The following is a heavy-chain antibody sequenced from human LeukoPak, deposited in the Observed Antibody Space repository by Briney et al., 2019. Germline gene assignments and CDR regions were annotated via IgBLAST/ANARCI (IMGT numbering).Heavy chain of an antibody. V-gene: IGHV3-23*01. Sequence: GGSLRLSCAASAFTFSSYAMSWVRQAPGKGLEWVSSISTSDGTTYYADSVKGRFTISRDNSKNTLYLQMNSLRAEDTAVYYCARDRNTDFWSGYYTNYFDYWGQGTLVTVSS. D-gene: IGHD3-3*01. J-gene: IGHJ4*02. CDR2: ISTSDGTT. CDR3: ARDRNTDFWSGYYTNYFDY. CDR1: AFTFSSYA.